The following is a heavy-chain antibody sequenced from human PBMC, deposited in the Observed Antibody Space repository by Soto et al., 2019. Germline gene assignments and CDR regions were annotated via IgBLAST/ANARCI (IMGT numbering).Heavy chain of an antibody. D-gene: IGHD2-8*02. V-gene: IGHV5-10-1*01. CDR3: ARQIYGSDTGVHFQYSFGS. Sequence: GEALKISCKASGYSSGGYWITWVHQTPRKVLEWIWRIDPTDSQTYYSTSFRGHVTTSATKTSTTVFLQWSSLRASDTVIYYCARQIYGSDTGVHFQYSFGSWGQGTRVTVSP. CDR2: IDPTDSQT. J-gene: IGHJ4*02. CDR1: GYSSGGYW.